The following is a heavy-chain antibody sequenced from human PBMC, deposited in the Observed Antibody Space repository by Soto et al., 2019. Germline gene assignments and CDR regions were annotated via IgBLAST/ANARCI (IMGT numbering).Heavy chain of an antibody. V-gene: IGHV4-31*03. Sequence: QVQLQESGPGLVKPSQTLSLTCTVSGGSISSGGYYWSWIRQHPGKGLEWIGYIDYSGSTYYYPSLKSRVTISVDTSKNQFSLKLSSVTAADTAVYYCARVVATMFSPWFDPWGQGTLVTVSS. J-gene: IGHJ5*02. CDR3: ARVVATMFSPWFDP. D-gene: IGHD5-12*01. CDR2: IDYSGST. CDR1: GGSISSGGYY.